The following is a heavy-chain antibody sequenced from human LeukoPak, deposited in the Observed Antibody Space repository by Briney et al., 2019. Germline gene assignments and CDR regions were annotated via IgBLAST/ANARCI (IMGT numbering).Heavy chain of an antibody. V-gene: IGHV4-39*07. J-gene: IGHJ3*02. CDR3: ARGRTFTMIVVVILEGDAFDI. CDR2: IYYSGST. CDR1: GGSISSSSYY. Sequence: SETLSLTCTVSGGSISSSSYYWGWIRQPPGKGLEWIGSIYYSGSTYYNPSLKSRVTISVDTSKNQFSLKLSSVTAADTAVYYCARGRTFTMIVVVILEGDAFDIWGQGTMVTVSS. D-gene: IGHD3-22*01.